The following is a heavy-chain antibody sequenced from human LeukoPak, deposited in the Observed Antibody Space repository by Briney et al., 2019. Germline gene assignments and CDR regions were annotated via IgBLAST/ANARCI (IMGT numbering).Heavy chain of an antibody. J-gene: IGHJ5*02. CDR3: ARVRYGSGSYYRGWFDP. D-gene: IGHD3-10*01. CDR2: INHSGST. V-gene: IGHV4-34*01. CDR1: GGSFSGYY. Sequence: SETLSLTCAVYGGSFSGYYWSWIRQPPGKGLEWIGEINHSGSTNYNPSLKSRVTISVDTSKNQFSLKLSSVTAADTAVYYCARVRYGSGSYYRGWFDPWGQGTLVTVSS.